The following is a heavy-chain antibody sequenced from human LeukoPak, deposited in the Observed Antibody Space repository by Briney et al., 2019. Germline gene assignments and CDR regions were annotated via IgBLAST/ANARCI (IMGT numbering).Heavy chain of an antibody. CDR2: ISAYNDNT. CDR3: ARDMGYCSGGSCPHNAFDI. Sequence: ASVKVSCKASGYTFTNNGISWMRQAPGQGLEWMGWISAYNDNTNNAQKFQGRVTMTTDTSTSTAYMELRSLRSDDTAVYYCARDMGYCSGGSCPHNAFDICGQGTMVTVS. D-gene: IGHD2-15*01. V-gene: IGHV1-18*01. CDR1: GYTFTNNG. J-gene: IGHJ3*02.